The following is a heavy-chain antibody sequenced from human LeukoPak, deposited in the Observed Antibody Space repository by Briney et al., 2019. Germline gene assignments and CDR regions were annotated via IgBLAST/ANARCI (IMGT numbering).Heavy chain of an antibody. D-gene: IGHD3-22*01. CDR1: GLTFNNYA. CDR2: ISGRGGTT. Sequence: GGSLRLSCAAAGLTFNNYAMTWVRQASGKGLEWVASISGRGGTTDYADSVKGRFTISRDNSQNTLYLQMNSLRAEDTAVYYCAKEEKDFYDSSGYYPIDYWGQGTLVTVSS. CDR3: AKEEKDFYDSSGYYPIDY. J-gene: IGHJ4*02. V-gene: IGHV3-23*01.